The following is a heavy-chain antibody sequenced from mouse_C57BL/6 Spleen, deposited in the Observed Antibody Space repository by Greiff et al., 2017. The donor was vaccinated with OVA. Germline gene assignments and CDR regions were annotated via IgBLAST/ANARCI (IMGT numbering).Heavy chain of an antibody. Sequence: VKLMESGPGLVQPSQSLSITCTVSGFSLTSYGVHWVRQSPGKGLEWLGVIWSGGSTDYNAAFISRLSISKDNSKSQVFFKMNSLRADDTAIYYCARKRDYDGGYAMDYWGQGTSVTVSS. CDR2: IWSGGST. D-gene: IGHD2-4*01. V-gene: IGHV2-2*01. CDR1: GFSLTSYG. J-gene: IGHJ4*01. CDR3: ARKRDYDGGYAMDY.